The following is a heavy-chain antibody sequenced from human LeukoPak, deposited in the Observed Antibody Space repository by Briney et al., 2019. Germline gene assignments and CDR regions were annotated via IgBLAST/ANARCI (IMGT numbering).Heavy chain of an antibody. CDR2: INHSGST. D-gene: IGHD4-4*01. CDR1: GGSFSGYY. V-gene: IGHV4-34*01. J-gene: IGHJ4*02. CDR3: ARGDYSNPFDY. Sequence: SETLSLTCAVFGGSFSGYYWSWIRQPPGKGLEWIGEINHSGSTNYNPSLKSRVTISVDTSKNQCSLKLSSVTAADTAVYYCARGDYSNPFDYWGQGTLVTVSS.